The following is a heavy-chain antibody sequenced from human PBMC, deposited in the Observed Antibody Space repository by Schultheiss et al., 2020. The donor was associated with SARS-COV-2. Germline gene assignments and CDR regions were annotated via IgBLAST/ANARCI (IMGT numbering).Heavy chain of an antibody. CDR3: ARGAYSGYDWLGVGYYYGMDV. V-gene: IGHV3-30*03. Sequence: GGSLRLSCAASRFNFGNYGMHWVRQAPGKGLEWVAVMSSDGTNKYYADSVKGRFTISRDNSKNTLYLQMNSLRAEDTAVYYCARGAYSGYDWLGVGYYYGMDVWGQGTTVTVSS. J-gene: IGHJ6*02. CDR2: MSSDGTNK. D-gene: IGHD5-12*01. CDR1: RFNFGNYG.